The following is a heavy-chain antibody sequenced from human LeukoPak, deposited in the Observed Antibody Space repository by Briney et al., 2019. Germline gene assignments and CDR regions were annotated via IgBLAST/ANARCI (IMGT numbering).Heavy chain of an antibody. V-gene: IGHV3-30*03. CDR3: LRIVWRDGHDSPDY. CDR1: GFTFSRFG. J-gene: IGHJ4*02. CDR2: ISVNDDNT. Sequence: GGSLRLSCAASGFTFSRFGMHWVRQVPGKGLEWVGLISVNDDNTFYADSVRGRFIISRDNSRNTLYLQLNSLRSEDTAIYYCLRIVWRDGHDSPDYWGQGTLVTVSS. D-gene: IGHD5-12*01.